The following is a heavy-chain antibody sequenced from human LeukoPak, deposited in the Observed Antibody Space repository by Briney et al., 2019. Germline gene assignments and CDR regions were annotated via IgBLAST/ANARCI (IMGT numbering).Heavy chain of an antibody. Sequence: ASVKVSCKASGYTITRYAMHWVRQAPGQSLDWMGWINTGNGNTKYSPKFQGRVTLSRDTSANTVYMEVTSLRSEDTAVYYCATRSESSYGGVFDFWGLGSLVTVSS. D-gene: IGHD3-10*01. V-gene: IGHV1-3*04. CDR1: GYTITRYA. CDR2: INTGNGNT. CDR3: ATRSESSYGGVFDF. J-gene: IGHJ4*02.